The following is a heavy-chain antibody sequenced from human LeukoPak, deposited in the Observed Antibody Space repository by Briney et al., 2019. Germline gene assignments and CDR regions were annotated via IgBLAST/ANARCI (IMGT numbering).Heavy chain of an antibody. CDR3: AKGKNTGSYLSHVDY. D-gene: IGHD3-10*01. V-gene: IGHV3-43*01. J-gene: IGHJ4*02. CDR1: GFTFDDYT. Sequence: GGSLRLSCAASGFTFDDYTMHWVRQAPGKGLEWVSLITWDGGSTYYADSVKGRFTISRDNSKNSPYLQMNSLRTEDTALYYCAKGKNTGSYLSHVDYWGQGTLVTVSS. CDR2: ITWDGGST.